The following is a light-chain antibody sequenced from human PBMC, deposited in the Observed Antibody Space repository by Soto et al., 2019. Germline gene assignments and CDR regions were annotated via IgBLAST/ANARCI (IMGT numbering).Light chain of an antibody. J-gene: IGKJ1*01. Sequence: EIVLTQSPGTLSLSPGERATLSCRASESVSNNYLAWYQHKPGRAPRLLIDGASSSAAGIPTRFSGGGSGTDFTLTISNVEPEDFAVYYCQQRSDWPWTFGQGTKVDIK. CDR1: ESVSNNY. CDR2: GAS. CDR3: QQRSDWPWT. V-gene: IGKV3D-20*02.